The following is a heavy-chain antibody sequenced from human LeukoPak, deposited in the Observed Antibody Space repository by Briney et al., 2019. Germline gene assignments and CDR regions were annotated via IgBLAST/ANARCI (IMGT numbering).Heavy chain of an antibody. Sequence: GGSLRLXCAASGFTFTTYWMTWVRQAPGEELEWVANIKQDGSQKYYVDSVKGRFTISRDNAKHSLYLRMNSLKAEDTAVYYCARENWANDYWGQGTLVTVSS. CDR3: ARENWANDY. CDR1: GFTFTTYW. V-gene: IGHV3-7*01. J-gene: IGHJ4*02. D-gene: IGHD7-27*01. CDR2: IKQDGSQK.